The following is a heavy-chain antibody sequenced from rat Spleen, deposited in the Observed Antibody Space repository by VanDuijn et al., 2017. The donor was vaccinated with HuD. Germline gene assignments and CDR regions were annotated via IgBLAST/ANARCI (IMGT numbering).Heavy chain of an antibody. CDR1: GYSITSNY. CDR3: ARYEGTMGRGVMDA. Sequence: EVQLQESGPGLVKPSQSLSLTCSVTGYSITSNYWGWIRKFPGNKMEWMGYISYSGSTSYNPSLKSRISITRDTSKNQFFLQLNSVTTEDTATYYCARYEGTMGRGVMDAWGQGASVTVSS. D-gene: IGHD1-7*01. V-gene: IGHV3-1*01. CDR2: ISYSGST. J-gene: IGHJ4*01.